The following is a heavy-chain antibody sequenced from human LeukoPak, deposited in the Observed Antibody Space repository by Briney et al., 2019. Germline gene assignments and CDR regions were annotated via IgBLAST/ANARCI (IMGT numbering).Heavy chain of an antibody. D-gene: IGHD2-21*02. CDR1: GFTVSSNY. V-gene: IGHV3-53*01. CDR2: IYSGGST. Sequence: GGSLRLSCAASGFTVSSNYMSWVRQAPGKGLEWVSVIYSGGSTYYADSVKGRFTISRDNSKNTLYLQMNSLRAEGTAVYYCARVVTGDYFDYWGQGTLVTVSS. J-gene: IGHJ4*02. CDR3: ARVVTGDYFDY.